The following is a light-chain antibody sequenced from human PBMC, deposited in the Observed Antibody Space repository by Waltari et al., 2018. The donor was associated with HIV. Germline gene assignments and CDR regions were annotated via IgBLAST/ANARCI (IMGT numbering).Light chain of an antibody. V-gene: IGLV2-23*02. Sequence: QSALTQPASVSGSFGQSITISCTGTSSDVGSYNLVSWYQHHPGKAPKLIIYELNKPPSGVSNRFSGSKSGNTASLTVSGLQAEDEADYYCCSYAGSSIPFGGGTKLTVL. CDR1: SSDVGSYNL. CDR2: ELN. J-gene: IGLJ2*01. CDR3: CSYAGSSIP.